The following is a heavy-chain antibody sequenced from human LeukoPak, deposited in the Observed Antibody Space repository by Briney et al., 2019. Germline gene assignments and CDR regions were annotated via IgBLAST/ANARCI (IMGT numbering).Heavy chain of an antibody. D-gene: IGHD2-8*01. CDR2: ISSTSSYI. CDR3: ARVGNGYFDY. Sequence: GGSLRLSCAASGFTFSTYNMNWVRQAPGKGLEWVSYISSTSSYIYYADSVKGRFTISRDNAKNSLFLQMNSLRAEDTAVYYCARVGNGYFDYWGQGTLVTVSS. V-gene: IGHV3-21*01. J-gene: IGHJ4*02. CDR1: GFTFSTYN.